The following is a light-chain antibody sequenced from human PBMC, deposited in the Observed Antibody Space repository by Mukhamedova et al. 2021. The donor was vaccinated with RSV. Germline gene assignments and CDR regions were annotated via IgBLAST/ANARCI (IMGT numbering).Light chain of an antibody. CDR2: AAS. CDR3: QQAYTTPIFT. J-gene: IGKJ3*01. V-gene: IGKV1-39*01. Sequence: WYQRRVHGKAPKLLIFAASSLQSGVPSRFSGSGSGTDFTLTISSLQPEDFATYFCQQAYTTPIFTFGPGPKVDI.